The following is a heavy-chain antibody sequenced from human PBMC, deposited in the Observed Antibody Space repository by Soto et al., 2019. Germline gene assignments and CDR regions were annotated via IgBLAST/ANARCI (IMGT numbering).Heavy chain of an antibody. V-gene: IGHV3-53*01. Sequence: GGSLRLSCAASGFTVSINYMSLVRRSPGKGLEWVSVIYSGGSTYYADSVKDRFTISRDNSKNTLYLQMNSLRAEDTAVYYCARESGSCYSCDYGMDVWGKGNTITVSS. CDR2: IYSGGST. CDR3: ARESGSCYSCDYGMDV. D-gene: IGHD2-15*01. CDR1: GFTVSINY. J-gene: IGHJ6*04.